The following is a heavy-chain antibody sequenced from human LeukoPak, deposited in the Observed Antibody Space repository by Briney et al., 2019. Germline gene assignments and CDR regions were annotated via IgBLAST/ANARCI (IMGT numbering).Heavy chain of an antibody. CDR1: GFTFDDYA. Sequence: GGSLRLSCAASGFTFDDYAMHWVRQAPGKGLEWVSLISGDGGSTYYADSVKGRFTISRDNSKNTLYLQMNSLRAEDTAVYNCARDEHLAFQDWGQGTLVTVSS. J-gene: IGHJ4*02. D-gene: IGHD1/OR15-1a*01. V-gene: IGHV3-43*02. CDR3: ARDEHLAFQD. CDR2: ISGDGGST.